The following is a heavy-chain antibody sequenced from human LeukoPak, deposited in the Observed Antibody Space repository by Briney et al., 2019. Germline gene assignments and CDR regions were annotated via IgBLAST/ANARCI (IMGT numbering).Heavy chain of an antibody. CDR3: ARGDLIVVPAAMPGVYYYYGMDV. Sequence: ASVKVSCKASGYTFTGYYMHWVRQAPGQGLEWMGWINPNSGGTNYAQKFQGWVTMTRDTSISTAYMEPSRLRSDDTAVYYCARGDLIVVPAAMPGVYYYYGMDVWGQGTTVTVSS. CDR1: GYTFTGYY. J-gene: IGHJ6*02. CDR2: INPNSGGT. D-gene: IGHD2-2*01. V-gene: IGHV1-2*04.